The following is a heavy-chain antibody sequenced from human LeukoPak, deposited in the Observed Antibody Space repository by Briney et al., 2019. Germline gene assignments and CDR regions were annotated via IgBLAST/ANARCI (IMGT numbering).Heavy chain of an antibody. CDR3: ATQEYYYDSGSYYKGSDP. CDR1: GYTFTSYG. D-gene: IGHD3-10*01. J-gene: IGHJ5*02. Sequence: ASVKVSCKASGYTFTSYGISWVRQATGQGLEWMGWMNPNSGNTCYAQKFQGRVTMTRNTSISTAYVELSSLRSEDTAVYYCATQEYYYDSGSYYKGSDPWGQGTQVTVSS. CDR2: MNPNSGNT. V-gene: IGHV1-8*02.